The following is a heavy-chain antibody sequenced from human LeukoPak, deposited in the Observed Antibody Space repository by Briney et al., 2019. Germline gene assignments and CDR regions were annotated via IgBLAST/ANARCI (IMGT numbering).Heavy chain of an antibody. V-gene: IGHV1-46*01. CDR2: INPGDGST. J-gene: IGHJ4*02. CDR3: ARAPDRRLPADY. D-gene: IGHD1-14*01. CDR1: GYTFTNYY. Sequence: ASVKVSCKASGYTFTNYYMHCMRLAPGQGFQWMGIINPGDGSTSYEQKFQGRVTMTRDTSTSTVYMELSSLRSEDTAVYYCARAPDRRLPADYWGQGTLVTVSS.